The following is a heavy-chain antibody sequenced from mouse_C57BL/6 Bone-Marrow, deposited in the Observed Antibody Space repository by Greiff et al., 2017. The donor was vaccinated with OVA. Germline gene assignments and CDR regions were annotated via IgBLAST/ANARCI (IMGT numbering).Heavy chain of an antibody. V-gene: IGHV5-4*01. CDR2: ISDGGSYT. D-gene: IGHD2-4*01. CDR3: ARDGDYAFAY. Sequence: EVQRVESGGGLVKPGGSLKLSCAASGFTFSSYAMSWVRQTPEKRLEWVATISDGGSYTYYPDNVKGRFTISRDNAKNNLYLQMSHLKSEDTAMYYCARDGDYAFAYWGQGTLVTVSA. J-gene: IGHJ3*01. CDR1: GFTFSSYA.